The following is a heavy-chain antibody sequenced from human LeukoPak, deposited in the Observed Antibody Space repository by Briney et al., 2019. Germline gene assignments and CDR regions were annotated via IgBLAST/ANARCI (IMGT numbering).Heavy chain of an antibody. CDR3: AKRGVVIRVVLVGFHKEAYYFDS. Sequence: GGPLRLSCAVSGITLSNYGMSWVRQAPGKGLERVAGISGSGGSTNYADSVKGRFSISRDNPKNTLYLQMNSLRAEDTAVYFCAKRGVVIRVVLVGFHKEAYYFDSWGQGALVTVSS. D-gene: IGHD3-10*01. V-gene: IGHV3-23*01. J-gene: IGHJ4*02. CDR2: ISGSGGST. CDR1: GITLSNYG.